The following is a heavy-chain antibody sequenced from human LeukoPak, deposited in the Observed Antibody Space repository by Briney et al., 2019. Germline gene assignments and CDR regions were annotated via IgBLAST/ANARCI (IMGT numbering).Heavy chain of an antibody. J-gene: IGHJ4*02. D-gene: IGHD6-13*01. V-gene: IGHV5-51*01. CDR2: IYPGDSDT. CDR3: ARGGQQLDNYFDY. Sequence: GESLKISCKGSGYSFSTYWIGWVRQMPGKGLEWMGIIYPGDSDTRYSPSFQGQVTISADKSISTAYLQWSSLKASDTAMYYCARGGQQLDNYFDYWGQGTLVTVPS. CDR1: GYSFSTYW.